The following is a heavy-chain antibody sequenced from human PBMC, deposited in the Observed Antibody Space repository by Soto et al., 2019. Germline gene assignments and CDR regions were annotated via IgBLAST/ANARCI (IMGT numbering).Heavy chain of an antibody. CDR2: FHYTGNT. V-gene: IGHV4-31*03. J-gene: IGHJ4*01. CDR1: GGSIRSGAYY. D-gene: IGHD2-21*02. CDR3: VRYGDFVGAY. Sequence: QVQLQESGPGLLKPSQTLSHTCTVSGGSIRSGAYYWRWIRQNPGKGVEWIGCFHYTGNTYYNPSLKSRVTISMDTSKNQFSLQLNSVTAADTAVYYCVRYGDFVGAYWGQGTLVTVSS.